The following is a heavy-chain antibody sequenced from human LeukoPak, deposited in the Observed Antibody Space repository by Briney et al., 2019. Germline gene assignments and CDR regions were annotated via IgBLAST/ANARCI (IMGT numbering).Heavy chain of an antibody. D-gene: IGHD3-10*01. CDR1: GFTVSSNY. CDR2: IKSKTDGGTT. J-gene: IGHJ4*02. V-gene: IGHV3-15*01. CDR3: TTEPDETMVL. Sequence: GGSLRLSCAASGFTVSSNYMSWVRQAPGKGLEWVGRIKSKTDGGTTDYAAPVKGRFTISRDDSKNTLYLQMNSLKTEDTAVYYRTTEPDETMVLWGQGTLVTVSS.